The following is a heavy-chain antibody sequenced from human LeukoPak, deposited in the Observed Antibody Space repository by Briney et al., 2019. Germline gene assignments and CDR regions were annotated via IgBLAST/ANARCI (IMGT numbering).Heavy chain of an antibody. CDR2: IYYSGST. Sequence: SETLSLTCTVSGGSISSYYWSSIRQPPGKGLEWIGYIYYSGSTNYNPSLKSRVTISVDTSKNQFSLKLSSVTAADTAVYYCAAMTGIAVAGTAYWGQGTLVTVSS. V-gene: IGHV4-59*01. J-gene: IGHJ4*02. CDR1: GGSISSYY. D-gene: IGHD6-19*01. CDR3: AAMTGIAVAGTAY.